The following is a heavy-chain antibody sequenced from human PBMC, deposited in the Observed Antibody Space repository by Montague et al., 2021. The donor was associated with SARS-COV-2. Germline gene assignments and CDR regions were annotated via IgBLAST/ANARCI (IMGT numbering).Heavy chain of an antibody. J-gene: IGHJ6*02. CDR2: INHSGST. Sequence: SETLSLTCAVYGGSFSGYYWSWIRQPPGKGLEWMWEINHSGSTNYNPSLKSRVTISVDTSKNKFSLKLSSVTAAVTAVYYCARGCILRTPWVDYYYYGIDVWGQGTTVTVSS. V-gene: IGHV4-34*01. CDR1: GGSFSGYY. D-gene: IGHD3-3*02. CDR3: ARGCILRTPWVDYYYYGIDV.